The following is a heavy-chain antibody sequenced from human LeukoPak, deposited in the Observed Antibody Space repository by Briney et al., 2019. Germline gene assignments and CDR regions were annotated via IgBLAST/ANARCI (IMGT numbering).Heavy chain of an antibody. J-gene: IGHJ3*01. CDR2: ISPSGDIT. Sequence: PGGSLRLSCAASGFTFSTYGMNWVRQAPGKGLEWVSGISPSGDITYYAGSVMGRFSISRDNPKSTVSLQMSSLRAEDTALYYCVRDLHWGGFDVWGQGTMVTVSS. D-gene: IGHD7-27*01. CDR1: GFTFSTYG. CDR3: VRDLHWGGFDV. V-gene: IGHV3-23*01.